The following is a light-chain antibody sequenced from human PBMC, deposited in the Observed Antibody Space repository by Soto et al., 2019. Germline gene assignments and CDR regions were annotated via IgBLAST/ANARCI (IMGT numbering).Light chain of an antibody. Sequence: DIQMTQSPSSLSVFVGDRVTITCRASQTIISYLNWYQQKPGKAPKLLIYTSSSLQSGVSSRFSGSGSGTVFTLTISSLQPEDFATYYCQQSYITPYTFGQGTKLEIK. CDR2: TSS. CDR3: QQSYITPYT. CDR1: QTIISY. J-gene: IGKJ2*01. V-gene: IGKV1-39*01.